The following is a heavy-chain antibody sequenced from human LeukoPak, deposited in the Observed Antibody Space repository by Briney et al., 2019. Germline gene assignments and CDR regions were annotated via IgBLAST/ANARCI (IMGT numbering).Heavy chain of an antibody. CDR3: ARVQQWLPSALDI. V-gene: IGHV3-48*04. D-gene: IGHD6-19*01. J-gene: IGHJ3*02. Sequence: PGGSLRLSCEASGFTLRTFAMIWVRQAPGKGLEWVSYISSSSSTIYYADSVKGRFTISRDNAKNSLYLQMNSLRAEDTAVYYCARVQQWLPSALDIWGQGTMVTVSS. CDR2: ISSSSSTI. CDR1: GFTLRTFA.